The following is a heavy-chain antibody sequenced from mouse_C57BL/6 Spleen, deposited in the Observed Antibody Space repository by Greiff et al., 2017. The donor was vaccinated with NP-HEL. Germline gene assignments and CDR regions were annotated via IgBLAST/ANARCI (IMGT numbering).Heavy chain of an antibody. CDR2: ISSGGSYT. CDR3: ARPQRDGAMDY. Sequence: EVMLVESGGDLVKPGGSLKLSCAASGFTFSSYGMSWVRQTPDKRLEWVATISSGGSYTYYPDSVKGRFAISRDNAKNTLYLQMSSLKSEDTAMYYCARPQRDGAMDYWGQGTSVTVSS. D-gene: IGHD2-3*01. V-gene: IGHV5-6*01. J-gene: IGHJ4*01. CDR1: GFTFSSYG.